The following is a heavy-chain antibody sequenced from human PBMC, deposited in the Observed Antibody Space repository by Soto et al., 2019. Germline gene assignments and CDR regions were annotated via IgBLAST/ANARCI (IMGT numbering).Heavy chain of an antibody. V-gene: IGHV3-33*01. CDR2: IWYDGNNE. J-gene: IGHJ2*01. CDR1: GFAFSSYA. Sequence: QVQLVESGGGVVQPGRSLRLSCAASGFAFSSYAMHWVRQAPGKGLEWVAVIWYDGNNEHYVDFVKGRFTISSDNSRNTLHLQMNSLRAEDTAGYYWARDLDGGHWYFDLWGRGTLVTVS. D-gene: IGHD3-3*01. CDR3: ARDLDGGHWYFDL.